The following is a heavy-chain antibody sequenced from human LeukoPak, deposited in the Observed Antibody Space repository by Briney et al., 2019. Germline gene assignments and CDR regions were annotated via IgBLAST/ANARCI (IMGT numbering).Heavy chain of an antibody. J-gene: IGHJ2*01. V-gene: IGHV4-4*02. CDR1: GGSISSSNW. Sequence: SGTLSLTCAVSGGSISSSNWWSWVRQPPGKGLEWIGEIYHSGSTNYNPSLKSRVTISVDKSKNQFSLKLSSVTAADTAVYYCARDRWGYCGSGSYYAVWYFDLWGRGTLVTVSS. CDR3: ARDRWGYCGSGSYYAVWYFDL. CDR2: IYHSGST. D-gene: IGHD3-10*01.